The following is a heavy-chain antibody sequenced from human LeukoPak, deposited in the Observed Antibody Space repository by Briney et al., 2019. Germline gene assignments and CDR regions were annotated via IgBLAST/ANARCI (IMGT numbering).Heavy chain of an antibody. CDR1: GFPFSYYS. D-gene: IGHD5-12*01. V-gene: IGHV3-21*01. CDR2: ISSSSSYI. Sequence: GGSLRLSCAASGFPFSYYSMNWVRQAPGKGLEWVSSISSSSSYIYYADSVKGRFTISRDNAKKSLYLQMNSLRAEDTAVYYCAKDRGSWIDYWGQGTLVIVSS. J-gene: IGHJ4*02. CDR3: AKDRGSWIDY.